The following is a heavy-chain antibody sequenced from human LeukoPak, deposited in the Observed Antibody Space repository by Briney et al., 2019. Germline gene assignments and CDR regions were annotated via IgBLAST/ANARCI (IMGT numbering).Heavy chain of an antibody. CDR2: ISGSGGST. V-gene: IGHV3-23*01. Sequence: PGGSLRLSCAASGFTFSSYAMSWVRQAPGKGLEWVSAISGSGGSTYYADSVKGRFTISRDNSKNTLYLQMNSLRAEDTAVYYCAKVGIVVVVAAIHFDYWGQGTLVTVSS. CDR3: AKVGIVVVVAAIHFDY. CDR1: GFTFSSYA. J-gene: IGHJ4*02. D-gene: IGHD2-15*01.